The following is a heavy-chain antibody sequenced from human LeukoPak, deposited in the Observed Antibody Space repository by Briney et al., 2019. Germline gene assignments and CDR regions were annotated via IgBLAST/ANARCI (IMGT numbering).Heavy chain of an antibody. Sequence: PSETLSRTCAVYGGSFSNYYWSWIRQPPGKGLEWIGEINDSGRINYNPSLMSRVTVSVDASKNQFSLRLTSVTATDTAVYYCARRWNYGRNYYTDVWGNGATVSVSS. CDR1: GGSFSNYY. J-gene: IGHJ6*03. D-gene: IGHD1-7*01. CDR2: INDSGRI. CDR3: ARRWNYGRNYYTDV. V-gene: IGHV4-34*01.